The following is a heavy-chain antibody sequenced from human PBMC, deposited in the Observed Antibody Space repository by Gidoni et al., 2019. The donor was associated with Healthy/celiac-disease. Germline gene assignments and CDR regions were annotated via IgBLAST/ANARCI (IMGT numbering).Heavy chain of an antibody. J-gene: IGHJ3*02. D-gene: IGHD2-21*01. CDR1: GGSISSSSYY. V-gene: IGHV4-39*07. CDR3: ARVGGEDAFDI. Sequence: QLQLQESGPGLVKPSETLSLTCTVSGGSISSSSYYWGWIRQPPGKGLEWIGSIYYSGSTYYNPSLKSRVTISVDTSKNQFSLKLSSVTAADTAVYYCARVGGEDAFDIWGQGTMVTVSS. CDR2: IYYSGST.